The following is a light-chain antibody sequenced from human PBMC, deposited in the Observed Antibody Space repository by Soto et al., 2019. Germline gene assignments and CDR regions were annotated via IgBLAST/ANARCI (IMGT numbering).Light chain of an antibody. J-gene: IGKJ1*01. CDR3: HQYGSSPRT. CDR2: GAS. CDR1: QSVSSNC. Sequence: EIVLTQSPGTLSLSPGERATLSCRASQSVSSNCLAWYQQKPGQAPRLLIYGASSRATGIPDRFSGSGSGTDFTLTISRLEPEDFAVYYCHQYGSSPRTFGQGTKVEIK. V-gene: IGKV3-20*01.